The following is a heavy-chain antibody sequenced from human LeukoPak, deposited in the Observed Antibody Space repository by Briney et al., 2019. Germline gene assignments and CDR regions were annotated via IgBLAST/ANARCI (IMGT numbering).Heavy chain of an antibody. CDR3: ARLSDPSKSPGPLDI. CDR2: IIPIFGTA. Sequence: SVKVSCKASGDTFNSVALSWVRLAPGQGLEWMGGIIPIFGTANYAQRFLGRVTNTSDESTSTAYMEINSLTSEDTAVYYCARLSDPSKSPGPLDIWGKGTTVTVSS. V-gene: IGHV1-69*13. CDR1: GDTFNSVA. D-gene: IGHD4-11*01. J-gene: IGHJ6*04.